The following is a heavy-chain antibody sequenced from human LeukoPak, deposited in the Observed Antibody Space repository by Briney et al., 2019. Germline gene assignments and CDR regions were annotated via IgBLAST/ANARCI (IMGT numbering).Heavy chain of an antibody. CDR1: GFTFSDYY. CDR2: TSSSGSTI. D-gene: IGHD3-10*01. Sequence: GGSLRLSCAASGFTFSDYYMSWIRQAPGKGLEWVSYTSSSGSTIYYADSVKGRFTISRDNAKNSLYLQMNSLRAEDTAVYYCATVFYTGGSGSYDPLDYWGQGTLVTVSS. J-gene: IGHJ4*02. V-gene: IGHV3-11*01. CDR3: ATVFYTGGSGSYDPLDY.